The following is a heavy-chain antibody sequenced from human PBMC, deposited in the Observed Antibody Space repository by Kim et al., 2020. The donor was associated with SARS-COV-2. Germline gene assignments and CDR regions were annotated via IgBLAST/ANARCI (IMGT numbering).Heavy chain of an antibody. J-gene: IGHJ4*02. V-gene: IGHV6-1*01. D-gene: IGHD6-19*01. Sequence: YALSVKGRTTITPDPSQNQFTLQLNSVTPEDTAVYYCARDRQRAGTGVDYWGQGTLVTVSS. CDR3: ARDRQRAGTGVDY.